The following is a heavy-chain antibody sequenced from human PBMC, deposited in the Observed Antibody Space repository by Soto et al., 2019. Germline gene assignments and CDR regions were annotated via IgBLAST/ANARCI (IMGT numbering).Heavy chain of an antibody. V-gene: IGHV4-31*03. CDR2: IYYSGTT. Sequence: SETLFLTCTVSGDSISSGGYYWSWIRQHPGKGLEWIGYIYYSGTTYYNPSLESRVTISADTSENQFSLKVNSVTVADTAVYYCASTYYTGSSGPFDYWGQGTLVTVSS. CDR1: GDSISSGGYY. J-gene: IGHJ4*02. CDR3: ASTYYTGSSGPFDY. D-gene: IGHD3-22*01.